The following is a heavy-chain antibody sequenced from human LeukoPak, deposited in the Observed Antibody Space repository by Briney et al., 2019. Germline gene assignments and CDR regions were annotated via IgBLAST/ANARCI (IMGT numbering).Heavy chain of an antibody. CDR1: GYTFTGYY. D-gene: IGHD4-17*01. CDR2: INPNSGGT. CDR3: AKFYGDYYYYYYVDV. V-gene: IGHV1-2*02. Sequence: ASVKVSCKASGYTFTGYYMHWVRQAPGQGLEWMGWINPNSGGTNYAQKFLGRVTMTRDTSISTAYMELSRLRSDDTAVYYCAKFYGDYYYYYYVDVWGKGTTVTVSS. J-gene: IGHJ6*03.